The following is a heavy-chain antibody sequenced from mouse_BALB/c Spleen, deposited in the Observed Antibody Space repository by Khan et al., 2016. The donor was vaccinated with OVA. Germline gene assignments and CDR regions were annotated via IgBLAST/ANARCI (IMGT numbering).Heavy chain of an antibody. CDR1: GYSITSGYA. CDR2: ISYSGVT. J-gene: IGHJ2*01. D-gene: IGHD1-1*01. Sequence: QLQQSGPGLVKPSQSLSLTCTVTGYSITSGYAWNWIRQFPGNKLEWMGYISYSGVTSYTPSLKSRILITRDTSKNQFFLQLNSVTTEDTATYYCARGNYYGYYFDYWGQGTTLTVSS. V-gene: IGHV3-2*02. CDR3: ARGNYYGYYFDY.